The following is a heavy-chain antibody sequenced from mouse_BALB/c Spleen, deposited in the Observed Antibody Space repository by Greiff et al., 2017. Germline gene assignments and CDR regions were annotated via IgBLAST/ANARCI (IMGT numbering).Heavy chain of an antibody. J-gene: IGHJ4*01. CDR1: GFNIKDTY. CDR2: IDPANGNT. CDR3: ARGDSYGMDY. V-gene: IGHV14-3*02. Sequence: VQLQQSGAELVKPGASVKLSCTASGFNIKDTYMHWVKQSPEQGLEWIGRIDPANGNTKYDPKFQGKATITADTSSNTAYLQLSSLTSEDTAVYYCARGDSYGMDYWGEGTSVTVSS.